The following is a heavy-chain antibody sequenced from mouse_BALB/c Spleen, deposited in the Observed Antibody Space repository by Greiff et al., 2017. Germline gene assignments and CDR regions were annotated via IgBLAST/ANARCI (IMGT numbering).Heavy chain of an antibody. CDR2: IYPGNVNT. J-gene: IGHJ3*01. Sequence: VKLQESGPELVKPGASVRISCKASGYTFTSYYIHWVKQRPGQGLEWIGWIYPGNVNTKYNEKFKGKATLTADKSSSTAYMQLSSLTSEDSAVYFCARSSAWFAYWGQGTLVTVSA. V-gene: IGHV1S56*01. CDR1: GYTFTSYY. CDR3: ARSSAWFAY.